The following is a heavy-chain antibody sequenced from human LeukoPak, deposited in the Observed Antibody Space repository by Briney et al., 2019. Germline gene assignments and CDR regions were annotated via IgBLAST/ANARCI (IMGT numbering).Heavy chain of an antibody. D-gene: IGHD6-13*01. CDR1: GGTFSSYA. V-gene: IGHV1-69*05. J-gene: IGHJ4*02. CDR2: IIPIFGTA. Sequence: SVKVSCKASGGTFSSYAISWVRQAPGQGLEWMGGIIPIFGTANYAQKFQGRVTITTDESTSTAYMELSSLRSEDTTVYYCARDLSSPPTGGFDYWGQGTLVTVSS. CDR3: ARDLSSPPTGGFDY.